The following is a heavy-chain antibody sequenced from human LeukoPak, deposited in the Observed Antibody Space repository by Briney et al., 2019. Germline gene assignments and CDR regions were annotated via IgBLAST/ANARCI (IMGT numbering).Heavy chain of an antibody. CDR2: IYTSGST. V-gene: IGHV4-4*07. CDR1: GGSISSYY. J-gene: IGHJ2*01. Sequence: SETLSLTCTASGGSISSYYWSWIRQPAGKGLEWIGRIYTSGSTNYNPSLKSRVTMSVDTSKNQFSLKLSSVTAADTAVYYCAGRATIRYWYFDLWGRGTLVTVSS. CDR3: AGRATIRYWYFDL. D-gene: IGHD1-26*01.